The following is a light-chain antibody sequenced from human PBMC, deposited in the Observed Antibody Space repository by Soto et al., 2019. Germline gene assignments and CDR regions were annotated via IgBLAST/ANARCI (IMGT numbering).Light chain of an antibody. CDR3: SSYAGSSILV. CDR2: EVT. CDR1: SSNVGGYND. V-gene: IGLV2-8*01. J-gene: IGLJ3*02. Sequence: QSALTQPPSASGSPGQSVTISCTGTSSNVGGYNDVSWYQQHPGTVPKLMIYEVTKRPSGVPDRFSGSKSGNTASLTVAGLPAEDAADYYYSSYAGSSILVFGGGTQVTVL.